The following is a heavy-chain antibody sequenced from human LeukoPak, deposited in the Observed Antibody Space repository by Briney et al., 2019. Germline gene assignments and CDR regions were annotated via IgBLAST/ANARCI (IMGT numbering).Heavy chain of an antibody. D-gene: IGHD3-10*02. V-gene: IGHV3-21*01. CDR1: GFTFNNYN. CDR3: AELGITMIGGV. J-gene: IGHJ6*04. Sequence: PGGSLRLSCATSGFTFNNYNMNWVRQAPGRALEWVSSITSSGTYIFYADSVKGRFTISRDNAKNSLYLQMNSLRAGDTAVYYCAELGITMIGGVWGKGTTVTISS. CDR2: ITSSGTYI.